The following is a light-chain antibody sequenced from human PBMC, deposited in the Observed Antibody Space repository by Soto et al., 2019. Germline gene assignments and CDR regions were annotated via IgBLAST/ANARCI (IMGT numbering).Light chain of an antibody. CDR1: QSVGSN. Sequence: EIVLTQSPATLSVSPGERANLSCRASQSVGSNLAWSQQKPGQAPRLLIYGASTRATGVPARFSGSGSGTEFTLTISSLQSEDFAVFYCQQYNNWPPITFGGGTKVDIK. V-gene: IGKV3-15*01. CDR3: QQYNNWPPIT. CDR2: GAS. J-gene: IGKJ4*01.